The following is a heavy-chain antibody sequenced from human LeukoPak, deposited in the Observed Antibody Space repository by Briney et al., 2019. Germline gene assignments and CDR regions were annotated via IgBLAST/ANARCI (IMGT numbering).Heavy chain of an antibody. CDR3: AGHFLPSGYYYGSGSYWSYSVH. D-gene: IGHD3-10*01. CDR1: GGSFSGYY. CDR2: INHSGST. J-gene: IGHJ4*02. Sequence: SETLSLTCAVYGGSFSGYYWSWIRQPPGKGLEWIGEINHSGSTNYNPSLKSRVTISVDTSKNQFSLKLSSVTAADTAVYYCAGHFLPSGYYYGSGSYWSYSVHWGQGTLVTVSS. V-gene: IGHV4-34*01.